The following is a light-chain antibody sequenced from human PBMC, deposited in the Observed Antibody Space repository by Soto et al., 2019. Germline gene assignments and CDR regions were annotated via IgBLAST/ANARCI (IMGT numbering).Light chain of an antibody. CDR3: QSNDSSLSGSYV. J-gene: IGLJ1*01. V-gene: IGLV1-40*01. Sequence: QPVLTQSPSASGTPGQRVTISCSGSRSNIGAGYDVHWYQQLPGTAPKLLIYGNKNRPSGVPDRFSGSKSGTSASLAITGLQAEDEADYYCQSNDSSLSGSYVFGTGTKLTVL. CDR1: RSNIGAGYD. CDR2: GNK.